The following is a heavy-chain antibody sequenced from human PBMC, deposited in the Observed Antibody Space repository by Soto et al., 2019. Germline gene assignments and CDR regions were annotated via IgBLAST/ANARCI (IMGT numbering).Heavy chain of an antibody. D-gene: IGHD2-15*01. V-gene: IGHV5-51*01. CDR3: ARLWDGYCSGGSCYGEGYYYYGMDV. CDR2: IYPGDSDT. Sequence: GESLKISCKGSGYSFTSYWIGWVRQMPGKGLEWMGIIYPGDSDTRYSPSFQGQVTISADKSISTAYLQWSSLKASDTAMYYCARLWDGYCSGGSCYGEGYYYYGMDVWGQGTTVTVSS. J-gene: IGHJ6*02. CDR1: GYSFTSYW.